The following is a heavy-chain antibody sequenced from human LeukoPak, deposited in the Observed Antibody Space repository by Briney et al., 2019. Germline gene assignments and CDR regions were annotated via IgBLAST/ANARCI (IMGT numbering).Heavy chain of an antibody. D-gene: IGHD5-24*01. CDR3: ARHWGDGYNYHLDY. CDR2: IFPSDSET. Sequence: GESLKISCKGSGYRFTAYWIGWVRQMPGKGLEWMGNIFPSDSETRYSPSFEGQVTISVDKSINTAYLLWTSLKASDTAMYYCARHWGDGYNYHLDYWGQGSLVTVSS. V-gene: IGHV5-51*01. J-gene: IGHJ4*02. CDR1: GYRFTAYW.